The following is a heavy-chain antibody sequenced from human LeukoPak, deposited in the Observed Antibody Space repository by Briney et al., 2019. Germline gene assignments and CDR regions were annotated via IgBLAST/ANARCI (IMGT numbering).Heavy chain of an antibody. V-gene: IGHV1-2*02. CDR2: INPNSGGT. J-gene: IGHJ4*02. CDR3: AREAFWSGKRDY. CDR1: GYTFTGYY. Sequence: ASVKVSCKASGYTFTGYYMHWVRQAPGQGLEWTGWINPNSGGTNYAQKFQGRVTMTRDTSISTAYMELSRLRSDDTAVYYCAREAFWSGKRDYWGQGTLVTVSS. D-gene: IGHD3-3*01.